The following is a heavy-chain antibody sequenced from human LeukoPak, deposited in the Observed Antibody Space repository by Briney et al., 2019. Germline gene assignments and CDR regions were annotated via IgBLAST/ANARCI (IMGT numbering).Heavy chain of an antibody. CDR3: ARAPYYDFWSGYYHDYWYFDL. CDR2: IRYDGSDK. V-gene: IGHV3-30*02. CDR1: GFTFSRHG. J-gene: IGHJ2*01. Sequence: GGSLRLSCAASGFTFSRHGMHWVRQAPGKGLEWVAFIRYDGSDKYYADSVKDRFTISRDNSENTLYLQMNSLRPEDTAVYYCARAPYYDFWSGYYHDYWYFDLWGRGTLVTVSS. D-gene: IGHD3-3*01.